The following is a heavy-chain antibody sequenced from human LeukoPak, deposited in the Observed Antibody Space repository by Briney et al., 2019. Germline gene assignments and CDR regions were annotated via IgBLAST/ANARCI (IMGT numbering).Heavy chain of an antibody. Sequence: PGGSLRLSCVAPGFIFSDFWMNWVCLVPGKGLEWVANINEDGSVQDYVGSVRGRFTISRDNAKNSLYLHMNSVRVEDTAVYYCATRESSMARSHWGQGTLVTISS. CDR1: GFIFSDFW. J-gene: IGHJ4*02. CDR3: ATRESSMARSH. D-gene: IGHD3-10*01. V-gene: IGHV3-7*01. CDR2: INEDGSVQ.